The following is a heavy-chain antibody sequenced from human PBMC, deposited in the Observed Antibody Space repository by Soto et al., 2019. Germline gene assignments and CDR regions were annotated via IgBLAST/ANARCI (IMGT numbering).Heavy chain of an antibody. V-gene: IGHV1-46*01. CDR2: INPSGGST. Sequence: QVQLVQSGAEVKKPGASVKVSCKASGYTFTSYYMHWVRQAPGQGLEWMGIINPSGGSTSYAQKFQGRVTMTRDTSTSTVCMELSSLRSEDTAVYYCARGAAAAGRGSWFDPWGQGTLVTVSS. J-gene: IGHJ5*02. D-gene: IGHD6-13*01. CDR1: GYTFTSYY. CDR3: ARGAAAAGRGSWFDP.